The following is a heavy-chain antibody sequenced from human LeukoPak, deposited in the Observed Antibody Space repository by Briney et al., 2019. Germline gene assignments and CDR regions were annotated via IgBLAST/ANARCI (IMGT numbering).Heavy chain of an antibody. CDR2: INPNSGGT. V-gene: IGHV1-2*02. CDR3: ARLYSGYGNYYYYMDV. D-gene: IGHD5-12*01. Sequence: ASVKVSCKASGYTFTGYYMHWVRQAPGQGLEWMGWINPNSGGTNYAQKFQGRVTMTRDTSISTAYMELSRLRSDDTAVYYCARLYSGYGNYYYYMDVWGKGTTVIVS. J-gene: IGHJ6*03. CDR1: GYTFTGYY.